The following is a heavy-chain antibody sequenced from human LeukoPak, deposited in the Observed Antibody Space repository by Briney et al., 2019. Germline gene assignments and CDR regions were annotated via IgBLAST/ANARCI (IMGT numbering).Heavy chain of an antibody. J-gene: IGHJ4*02. CDR3: AAYPQYYFDY. Sequence: YCVSSISSSISYISYADSVKGGFTISREKAKNSLYLQMNSLRAEDTAVYYCAAYPQYYFDYWGQGTLVTVSS. V-gene: IGHV3-21*01. D-gene: IGHD3-16*01. CDR2: ISSSISYI.